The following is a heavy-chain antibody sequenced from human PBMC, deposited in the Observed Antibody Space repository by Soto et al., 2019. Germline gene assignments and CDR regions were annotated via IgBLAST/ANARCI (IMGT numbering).Heavy chain of an antibody. J-gene: IGHJ4*02. CDR1: GYGFTTYG. D-gene: IGHD1-1*01. V-gene: IGHV1-18*01. CDR2: IGAHNGNT. CDR3: ARGRYGDY. Sequence: QVHLVQSGAEVKKPGASVKVSCKGSGYGFTTYGITWVRQAPGQGLEWMAWIGAHNGNTNYAQKVQGRVTVTRDTSTSTAYMELRSLRYDDTAVYYCARGRYGDYWGQGALVTVSS.